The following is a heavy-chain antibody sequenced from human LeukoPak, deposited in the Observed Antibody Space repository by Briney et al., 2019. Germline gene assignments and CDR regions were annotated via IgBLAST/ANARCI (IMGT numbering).Heavy chain of an antibody. J-gene: IGHJ4*02. CDR2: ISGSGVST. CDR3: ARSTSSEYDIYHFDY. Sequence: GGSLRLSCAASGFTFNIYAMNWVRQAPGEGLEWVSAISGSGVSTRDADSVKGRFTISRDNSKNTLYLQMNSLRAEDTAVYYCARSTSSEYDIYHFDYWGQGTLVTVSS. CDR1: GFTFNIYA. V-gene: IGHV3-23*01. D-gene: IGHD3-9*01.